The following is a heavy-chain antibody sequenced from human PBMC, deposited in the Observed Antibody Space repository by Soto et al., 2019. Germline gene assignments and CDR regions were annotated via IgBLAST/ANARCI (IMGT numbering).Heavy chain of an antibody. CDR1: GFTFSKHW. D-gene: IGHD1-1*01. CDR3: ARDNNWSLDY. V-gene: IGHV3-74*01. J-gene: IGHJ4*02. CDR2: IKTDGSFT. Sequence: PGGSLRLSCAASGFTFSKHWMHWVRQAPGKGLVWVSHIKTDGSFTRDADSVKGRFTISRDNARSTLYLQMNSLRAEDTAVYYCARDNNWSLDYWGQGTLVTVSS.